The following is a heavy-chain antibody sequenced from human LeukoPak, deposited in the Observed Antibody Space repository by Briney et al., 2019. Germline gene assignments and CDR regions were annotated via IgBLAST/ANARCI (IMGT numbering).Heavy chain of an antibody. D-gene: IGHD3-3*01. Sequence: LRLSCAASGFTVSSNYMSWVRQVPGKGLEWLALIYWNDDEYYSPSLKTRLTIIKDTSKNQVVLKMTNMDAVDRGTYYCARGRGSARSSLFDYWGQGTLVTVSS. CDR2: IYWNDDE. V-gene: IGHV2-70*20. J-gene: IGHJ4*02. CDR3: ARGRGSARSSLFDY. CDR1: GFTVSSNY.